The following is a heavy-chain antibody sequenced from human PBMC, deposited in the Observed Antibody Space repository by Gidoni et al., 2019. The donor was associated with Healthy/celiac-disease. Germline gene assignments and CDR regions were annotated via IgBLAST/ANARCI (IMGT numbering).Heavy chain of an antibody. D-gene: IGHD6-13*01. J-gene: IGHJ4*02. CDR2: ISSSSSYI. CDR3: ARDRAGLGAAAGPFDY. CDR1: GFTFSSYS. Sequence: EVQLVESGGGLVKPGGSLRLSCAASGFTFSSYSMNWVRQAPGKGLEWVSSISSSSSYIYYADSVKGRFTISRDNAKNSLYLQMNSLRAEDTAVYYCARDRAGLGAAAGPFDYWGQGTLVTVSS. V-gene: IGHV3-21*01.